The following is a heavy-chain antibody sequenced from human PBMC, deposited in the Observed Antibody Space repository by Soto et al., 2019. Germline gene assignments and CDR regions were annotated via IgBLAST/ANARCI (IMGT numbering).Heavy chain of an antibody. Sequence: GGSLRLSCAASGFTFSSYWMNWVRQAPGKGLEWVANIKQDGSEKYYVDSVKGRFTISRDNAQNSLYLQMSSLRAEDTAVYYCAKDTTEDFWSGYSNWFDPWGQGTLVTVSS. CDR3: AKDTTEDFWSGYSNWFDP. D-gene: IGHD3-3*01. V-gene: IGHV3-7*05. J-gene: IGHJ5*02. CDR2: IKQDGSEK. CDR1: GFTFSSYW.